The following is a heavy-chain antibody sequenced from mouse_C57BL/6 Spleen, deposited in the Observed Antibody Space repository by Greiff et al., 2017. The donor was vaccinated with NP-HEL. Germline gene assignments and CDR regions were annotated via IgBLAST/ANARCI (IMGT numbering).Heavy chain of an antibody. CDR2: ISSGGNYT. V-gene: IGHV5-6*02. D-gene: IGHD1-1*01. Sequence: DVKLVESGGDLVKPGGSLKLSCAASGFTFSSYGMSWVRQTPDKRLEWVATISSGGNYTYYPDSVKGRFTISRDNAKNNLYLQLSSLKSEDTAMYSSVRRYGSSYRYAKDYWGHVTSVTVSS. CDR1: GFTFSSYG. J-gene: IGHJ4*01. CDR3: VRRYGSSYRYAKDY.